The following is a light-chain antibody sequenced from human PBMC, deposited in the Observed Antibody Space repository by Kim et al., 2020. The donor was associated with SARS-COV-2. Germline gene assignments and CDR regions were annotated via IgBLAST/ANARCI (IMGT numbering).Light chain of an antibody. J-gene: IGLJ3*02. V-gene: IGLV1-40*01. Sequence: QGVTISCSGRSSNIGAGYDVLCYQHLPGTAPHRLFYGHRTRPSGVPDRLSGSNSGTSAAPATTGLQAEDEADYYCQSYDSSLSGWVFGGGTQLTVL. CDR2: GHR. CDR1: SSNIGAGYD. CDR3: QSYDSSLSGWV.